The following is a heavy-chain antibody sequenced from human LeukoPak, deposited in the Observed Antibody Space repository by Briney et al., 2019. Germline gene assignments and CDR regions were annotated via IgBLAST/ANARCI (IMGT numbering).Heavy chain of an antibody. CDR3: ARDSNSSFWSGYFAVGDWFDP. Sequence: ASVKVSCKASGYTFTSYGISWVRQAPGQGLEWMGWISAYNGNTNYAQKLQGRVTMTTDTSTSTAYMELRSLRSDDTAVYYCARDSNSSFWSGYFAVGDWFDPWGQGTLVTVSS. D-gene: IGHD3-3*01. V-gene: IGHV1-18*01. CDR1: GYTFTSYG. J-gene: IGHJ5*02. CDR2: ISAYNGNT.